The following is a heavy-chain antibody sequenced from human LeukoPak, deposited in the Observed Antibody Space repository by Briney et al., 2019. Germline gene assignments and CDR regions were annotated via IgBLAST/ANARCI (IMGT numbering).Heavy chain of an antibody. V-gene: IGHV3-23*01. Sequence: PGGSLRLSCAASGFTFSSYAMSWVRQAPGKGLEWVSAISGSGGSTYYADSVKGRFTISRDNSKNTLYLQMNSLRAEDTAVYYCAKDQEGWFGEALVDYGMDVWGQGTTVTVSS. D-gene: IGHD3-10*01. CDR1: GFTFSSYA. CDR3: AKDQEGWFGEALVDYGMDV. CDR2: ISGSGGST. J-gene: IGHJ6*02.